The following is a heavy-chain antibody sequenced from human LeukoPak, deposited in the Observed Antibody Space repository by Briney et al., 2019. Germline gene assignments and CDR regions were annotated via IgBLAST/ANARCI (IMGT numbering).Heavy chain of an antibody. J-gene: IGHJ5*02. CDR3: ARRVYCNVGSCFRGANWFDP. CDR1: GYTFTTYY. V-gene: IGHV1-46*01. D-gene: IGHD2-15*01. Sequence: ASVKVSCKASGYTFTTYYMHWVRQAPGQGLEWMGIINPSGGSTTYAQKFQGRVTMTRDMSTSTVYMELSSLRSDDTAVYYCARRVYCNVGSCFRGANWFDPWGQGTLVTVSS. CDR2: INPSGGST.